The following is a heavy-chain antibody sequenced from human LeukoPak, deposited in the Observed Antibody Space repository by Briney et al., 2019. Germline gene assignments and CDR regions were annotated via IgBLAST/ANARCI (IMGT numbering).Heavy chain of an antibody. Sequence: SETLSLTCVVSGGSIVSDIWWSWVRQPPGKGLQWVGEIYHSGSSNYNPSLKSRVTISVDKSKNQFSLMLTSVTAADTAVYYCARKGLSPPPGPQPDTRRTAFDSWGQGTMATVSS. V-gene: IGHV4-4*02. CDR3: ARKGLSPPPGPQPDTRRTAFDS. CDR2: IYHSGSS. D-gene: IGHD1-1*01. J-gene: IGHJ3*01. CDR1: GGSIVSDIW.